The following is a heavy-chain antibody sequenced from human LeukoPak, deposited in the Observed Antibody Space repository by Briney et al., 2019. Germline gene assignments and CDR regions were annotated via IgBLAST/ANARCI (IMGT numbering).Heavy chain of an antibody. V-gene: IGHV3-23*01. J-gene: IGHJ4*02. D-gene: IGHD5-24*01. CDR3: AIDGERDGIFDY. CDR2: ISGTGGNT. CDR1: GFTFSSYA. Sequence: GGSLRLSCAASGFTFSSYAMSWVRQAPGKGLEWVSAISGTGGNTYYADSVKGRFTISRDNSKNTLYLQMNSLRADNTAVHYCAIDGERDGIFDYWGQGTLVTVSS.